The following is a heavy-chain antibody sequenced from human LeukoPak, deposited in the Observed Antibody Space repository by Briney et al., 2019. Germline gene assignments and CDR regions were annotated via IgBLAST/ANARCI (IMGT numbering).Heavy chain of an antibody. D-gene: IGHD6-13*01. CDR1: GGSISSSSYY. CDR2: IYYSGST. CDR3: ARRIAAAGYAFDI. Sequence: PSETLSLTCTVSGGSISSSSYYWGWIRPPPGKGLEWIGSIYYSGSTYYNPSLKSRVTISVDTSKNQFSLKLSSVTAADTAVYYCARRIAAAGYAFDIWGQGTMVTVSS. J-gene: IGHJ3*02. V-gene: IGHV4-39*01.